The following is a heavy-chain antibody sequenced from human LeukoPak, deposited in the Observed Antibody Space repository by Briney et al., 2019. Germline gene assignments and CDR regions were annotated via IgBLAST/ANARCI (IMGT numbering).Heavy chain of an antibody. V-gene: IGHV4-34*01. J-gene: IGHJ6*02. CDR3: ASLVIGSGYYYYYGMDV. Sequence: SETLSLTCAVYGGSFSGYYWSWIRQPPGKGQEWIGEINHSGSTNYNPSLKSRVTISVDTSKNQFSLKLSSVTAADTAVYYCASLVIGSGYYYYYGMDVWGQGTTVTVSS. CDR2: INHSGST. CDR1: GGSFSGYY. D-gene: IGHD3-16*02.